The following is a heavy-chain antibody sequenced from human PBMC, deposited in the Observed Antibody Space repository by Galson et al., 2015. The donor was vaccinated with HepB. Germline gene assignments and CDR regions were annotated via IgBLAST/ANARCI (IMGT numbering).Heavy chain of an antibody. J-gene: IGHJ4*02. CDR2: ISSSSYV. Sequence: SLRLSCAASGFTFSSYSMNWVRQAPGKGLEWVSSISSSSYVYYADSVKGRFTISRDNAKNSLYLQMNSLRAEDTAVYYCARATLVGDYDFDYWGQGTLVTVSS. CDR1: GFTFSSYS. D-gene: IGHD4-17*01. V-gene: IGHV3-21*01. CDR3: ARATLVGDYDFDY.